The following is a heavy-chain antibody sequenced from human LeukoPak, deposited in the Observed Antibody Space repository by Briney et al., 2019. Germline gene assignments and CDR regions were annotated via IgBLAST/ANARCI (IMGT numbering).Heavy chain of an antibody. CDR1: GFTFSSYA. Sequence: GGSLRLSCAASGFTFSSYAMSWVRQAPGKGLEWVSAISGSGGSIYYADSVKGRFTISRDNSKNTLYLQMNSLRAEDTAVYYCAKDLGVAVAYFDYWGQGTLVTVSS. V-gene: IGHV3-23*01. J-gene: IGHJ4*02. D-gene: IGHD6-19*01. CDR2: ISGSGGSI. CDR3: AKDLGVAVAYFDY.